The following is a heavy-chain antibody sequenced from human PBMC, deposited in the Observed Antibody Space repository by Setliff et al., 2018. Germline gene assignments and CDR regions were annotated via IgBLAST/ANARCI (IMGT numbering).Heavy chain of an antibody. J-gene: IGHJ4*02. CDR2: INSDGSRT. CDR3: AKVGIFGGGYFDL. V-gene: IGHV3-74*01. CDR1: GFTFSSHW. Sequence: GGSLRLSCAASGFTFSSHWMHWVRQGPGKGPVWVSRINSDGSRTDYADSVKGRFTISRDNAKNTLYLQMSSLRAEDTAVYYCAKVGIFGGGYFDLWGLGTLVTVSS. D-gene: IGHD3-3*01.